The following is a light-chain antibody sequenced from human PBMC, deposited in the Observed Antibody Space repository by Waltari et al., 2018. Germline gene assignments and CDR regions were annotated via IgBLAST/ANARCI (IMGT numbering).Light chain of an antibody. CDR1: STNIGNNL. Sequence: SVFTQPPSASGTPGQRVTISCSACSTNIGNNLVNWYRQDPGTTPKLLIYRNDQRRAGGPDRFSGSKAGTSASLAISGVRSEDEADNFCAAWDDSMSGHWEFGGGTKLTVL. CDR2: RND. J-gene: IGLJ2*01. V-gene: IGLV1-47*01. CDR3: AAWDDSMSGHWE.